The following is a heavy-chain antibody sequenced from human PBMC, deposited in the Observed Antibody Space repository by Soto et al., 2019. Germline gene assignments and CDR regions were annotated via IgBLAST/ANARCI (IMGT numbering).Heavy chain of an antibody. CDR1: GFTFSSYA. Sequence: GGSLRLSCAASGFTFSSYAMSWVRQAPGKGLEWVSAISGSGGSTYYADSVKGRFTISRDNSKNTLYLQMNSLRAEDTAVYYCARTATKRFGDHYNWFDPWGQGTLVTVSS. CDR3: ARTATKRFGDHYNWFDP. D-gene: IGHD3-10*01. J-gene: IGHJ5*02. V-gene: IGHV3-23*01. CDR2: ISGSGGST.